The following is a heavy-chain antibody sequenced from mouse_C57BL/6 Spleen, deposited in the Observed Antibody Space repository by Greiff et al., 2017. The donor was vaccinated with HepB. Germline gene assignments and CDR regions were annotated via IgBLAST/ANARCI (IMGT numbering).Heavy chain of an antibody. V-gene: IGHV5-17*01. CDR2: ISSGSSTI. CDR1: GFTFSDYG. CDR3: ANHYDGFAY. J-gene: IGHJ3*01. D-gene: IGHD2-4*01. Sequence: EVKLMESGGGLVKPGGSLKLSCAASGFTFSDYGMHWVRQAPEKGLEWVAYISSGSSTIYYADTVKGRFTISRDNAKNTLFLQMTSLRSEDTAMYYCANHYDGFAYWGRGTLVTVSA.